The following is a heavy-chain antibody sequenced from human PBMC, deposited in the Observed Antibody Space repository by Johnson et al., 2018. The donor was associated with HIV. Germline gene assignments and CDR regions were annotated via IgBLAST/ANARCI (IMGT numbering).Heavy chain of an antibody. CDR3: AKALRFTFVPVSPRGGDAFDV. V-gene: IGHV3-53*01. Sequence: VQLVESGGGLIQPGGSLRLSCAASGFTVSSNYMSWVRQAPGKGLEWVSVIYSGGSTYYADSVKGRFTISRDNSKNTLYLQMNSLRAEDTAVYYCAKALRFTFVPVSPRGGDAFDVWGQGTMVAVSS. J-gene: IGHJ3*01. CDR2: IYSGGST. D-gene: IGHD3-16*01. CDR1: GFTVSSNY.